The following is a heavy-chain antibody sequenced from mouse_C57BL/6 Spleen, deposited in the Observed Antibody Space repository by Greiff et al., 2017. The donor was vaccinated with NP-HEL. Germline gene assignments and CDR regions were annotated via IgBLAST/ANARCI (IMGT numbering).Heavy chain of an antibody. CDR2: IDPEDGDT. CDR3: TTGGYDPYAMGY. Sequence: EVQLQQSGAELVRPGASVKLSCTASGFNIKDYYMHWVKQRPEQGLEWIGRIDPEDGDTEYAPKFQGKATMTADTSSNTAYLQLSSLTSEDTAVYYCTTGGYDPYAMGYWGQGTSVTVSS. CDR1: GFNIKDYY. J-gene: IGHJ4*01. V-gene: IGHV14-1*01. D-gene: IGHD2-2*01.